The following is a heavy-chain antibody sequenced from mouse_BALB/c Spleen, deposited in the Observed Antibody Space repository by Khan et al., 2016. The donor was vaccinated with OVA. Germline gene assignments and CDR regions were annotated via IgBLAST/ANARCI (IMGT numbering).Heavy chain of an antibody. CDR3: ARGRSY. V-gene: IGHV3-2*02. Sequence: EVKLQESGPGLVKPSQSLSLTCTVTGYSITSDYAWNWIRQFPGNKLEWMGYISYSGITSYTPSLKSRISITRDTSKNQFFLQLTSVTTEDTATYYCARGRSYWGQGTLVTVSA. CDR2: ISYSGIT. D-gene: IGHD3-3*01. CDR1: GYSITSDYA. J-gene: IGHJ3*01.